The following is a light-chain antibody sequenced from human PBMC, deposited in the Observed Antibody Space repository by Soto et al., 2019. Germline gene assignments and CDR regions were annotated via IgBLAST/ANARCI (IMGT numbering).Light chain of an antibody. CDR1: QSVSSTS. CDR2: GVS. J-gene: IGKJ1*01. CDR3: QQYDSSVWT. V-gene: IGKV3-20*01. Sequence: EIVLTQSPGTLSLSPGERATLSCRASQSVSSTSLAWYQQKPGQAPRLLMYGVSSRATGIPDRFSGSGSGTDFTLNINRLEPEDFAVYFCQQYDSSVWTFGQGTKVEI.